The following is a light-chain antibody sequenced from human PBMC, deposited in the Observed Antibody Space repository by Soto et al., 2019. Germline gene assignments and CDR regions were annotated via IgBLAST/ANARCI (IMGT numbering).Light chain of an antibody. Sequence: DIQMTQSPSTLSASVGDTVIITCRASQSISAWVAWYQQKPGKAPKLLMNDASSLESGVPSRFSGSGSGTEFTLTISSLQPDDLGTYYYQQYNSYYSFGQGTKLEIK. CDR3: QQYNSYYS. CDR2: DAS. CDR1: QSISAW. J-gene: IGKJ2*03. V-gene: IGKV1-5*01.